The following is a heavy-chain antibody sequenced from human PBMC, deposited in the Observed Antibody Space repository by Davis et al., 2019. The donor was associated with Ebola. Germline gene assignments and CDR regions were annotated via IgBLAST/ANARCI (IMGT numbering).Heavy chain of an antibody. Sequence: GESLKISCAASGFTFSDYYMSWIRQAPGKGLEWVSYISSSGSTIYYADSVKGRFTISRDNAKNSLFLQMNSMRAEDTAVYYCARLSRTGGSCTYSQSFLNYWGQGTLVTVSS. J-gene: IGHJ4*02. CDR3: ARLSRTGGSCTYSQSFLNY. CDR1: GFTFSDYY. CDR2: ISSSGSTI. V-gene: IGHV3-11*01. D-gene: IGHD2-8*02.